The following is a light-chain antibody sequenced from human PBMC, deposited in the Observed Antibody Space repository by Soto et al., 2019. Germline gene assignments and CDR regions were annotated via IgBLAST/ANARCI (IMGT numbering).Light chain of an antibody. J-gene: IGKJ5*01. CDR2: HTT. CDR3: QQYNSYTIT. CDR1: QSISNW. V-gene: IGKV1-5*01. Sequence: DIQITQSPSTLPASVGSSVTITCLASQSISNWLAWYQQKPGTAPKVLIYHTTNLESGVPSTFSGSGSGTEFTLNISSMQTDEFATYYCQQYNSYTITFGIGTKLDIK.